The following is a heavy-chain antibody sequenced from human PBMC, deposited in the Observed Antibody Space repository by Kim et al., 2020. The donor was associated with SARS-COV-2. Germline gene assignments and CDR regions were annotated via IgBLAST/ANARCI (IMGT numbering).Heavy chain of an antibody. V-gene: IGHV3-9*01. CDR2: ISWNSGSI. J-gene: IGHJ4*02. CDR3: AKDTDFDY. CDR1: GFTFDDYA. Sequence: GGSLRLSCAASGFTFDDYAMHWVRQAPGKGLEWVSGISWNSGSIGYADSVKGRFTISRDNAKNSLYLQMNSLRAEDTALYYCAKDTDFDYWGQGTLVTVSS.